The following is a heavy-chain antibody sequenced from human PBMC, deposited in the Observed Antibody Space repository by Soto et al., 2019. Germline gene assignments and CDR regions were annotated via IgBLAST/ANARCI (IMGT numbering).Heavy chain of an antibody. CDR3: ARVGSSCHSGGCYYYYGLGV. Sequence: QVRLQESGPGLVKPSETLSLSCLVSGDSVGNGPYYWSWIRQSPGEGLEGIAYIYYSGSTNVNPSLKSRVNISIDMSKNQFFLELRSVTAADAAVYFCARVGSSCHSGGCYYYYGLGVWGHGTTVAISS. D-gene: IGHD1-26*01. V-gene: IGHV4-61*01. CDR1: GDSVGNGPYY. CDR2: IYYSGST. J-gene: IGHJ6*02.